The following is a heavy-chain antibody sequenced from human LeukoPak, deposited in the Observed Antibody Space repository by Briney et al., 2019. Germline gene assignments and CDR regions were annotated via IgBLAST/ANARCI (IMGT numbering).Heavy chain of an antibody. J-gene: IGHJ4*02. Sequence: GGSLRLSCAASGFTFSSYAMHWVRQAPGKGLEWAAVISYDGSNKYYADSVKGRFTISRDNSKNTLYLQMNSLRAEDTAVYYCARDMDYYGGNSIGYFDYWGQGTLVTVSS. CDR1: GFTFSSYA. V-gene: IGHV3-30*04. CDR2: ISYDGSNK. D-gene: IGHD4-23*01. CDR3: ARDMDYYGGNSIGYFDY.